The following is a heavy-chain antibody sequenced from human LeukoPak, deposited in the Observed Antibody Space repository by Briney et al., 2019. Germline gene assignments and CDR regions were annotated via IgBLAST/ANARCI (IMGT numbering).Heavy chain of an antibody. CDR3: GASPSPTGTERYY. CDR1: GYPFTTYW. Sequence: PGESLKISCKLSGYPFTTYWIGWVRQMPGKGLEWMGVIYPTDSDARYSPSFQGQVTISVDKSISTVYLQWNSLKASDSAMYYCGASPSPTGTERYYWGRGTLVTVSS. CDR2: IYPTDSDA. V-gene: IGHV5-51*01. J-gene: IGHJ4*02. D-gene: IGHD3-9*01.